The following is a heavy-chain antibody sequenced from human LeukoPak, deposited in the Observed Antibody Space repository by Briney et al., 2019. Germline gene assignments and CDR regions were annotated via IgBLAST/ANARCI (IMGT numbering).Heavy chain of an antibody. CDR1: GYTFTSYG. Sequence: ASVKVSCKASGYTFTSYGISWVRQAPGQGLEWMGGIIPIFGTANYAQKFQGRVTITADESTSTAYMELSSLRSEDTAVYYCASAAPSRPSRKNYYYYYMDVWGKGTTVTVSS. J-gene: IGHJ6*03. V-gene: IGHV1-69*13. CDR2: IIPIFGTA. CDR3: ASAAPSRPSRKNYYYYYMDV. D-gene: IGHD6-25*01.